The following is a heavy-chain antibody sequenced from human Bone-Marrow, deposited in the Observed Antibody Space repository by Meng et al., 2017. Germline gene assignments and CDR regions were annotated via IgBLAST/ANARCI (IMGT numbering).Heavy chain of an antibody. CDR2: IYQSGST. Sequence: VQRQESGQGLIKSSGTLSLTRAVSGGSISSSNWWSWVRQPPGKGLEWIGEIYQSGSTNYNPSLKSRVTISVDKSKNQFSLKLSSVTAADTAVYYCANYYDSQVGWFDPWGQGTLVTVSS. D-gene: IGHD3-22*01. V-gene: IGHV4-4*02. J-gene: IGHJ5*02. CDR3: ANYYDSQVGWFDP. CDR1: GGSISSSNW.